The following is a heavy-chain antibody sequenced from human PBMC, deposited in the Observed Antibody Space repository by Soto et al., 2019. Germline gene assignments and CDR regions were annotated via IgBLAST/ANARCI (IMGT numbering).Heavy chain of an antibody. Sequence: ETLSLTCTVSGGSISSSSYYWGWIRQPPGKGLEWIGKIYYSGSTYYNPSLKSRVTISVDTSKNQFSLKLSSVTAADTAVYYCARGEIQSGYSYGSFFDYWGQGTLVTVSS. D-gene: IGHD5-18*01. CDR2: IYYSGST. CDR1: GGSISSSSYY. J-gene: IGHJ4*02. CDR3: ARGEIQSGYSYGSFFDY. V-gene: IGHV4-39*01.